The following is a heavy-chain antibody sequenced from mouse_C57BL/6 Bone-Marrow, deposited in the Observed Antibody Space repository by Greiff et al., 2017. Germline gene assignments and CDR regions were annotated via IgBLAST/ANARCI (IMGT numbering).Heavy chain of an antibody. Sequence: EVNVVESEGGLVQPGSSMKLSCTASGFTFSDYYMAWVRQVPEKGLEWVANINYDGSSTYYLDSLKSRFIISRDNAKNILYLQMSSLKSEDTATYYCAREGGYYYGSSWYFDVWGTGTTVTVSS. CDR3: AREGGYYYGSSWYFDV. D-gene: IGHD1-1*01. V-gene: IGHV5-16*01. J-gene: IGHJ1*03. CDR1: GFTFSDYY. CDR2: INYDGSST.